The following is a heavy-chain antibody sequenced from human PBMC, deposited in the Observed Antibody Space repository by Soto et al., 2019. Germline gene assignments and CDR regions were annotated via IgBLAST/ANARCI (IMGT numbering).Heavy chain of an antibody. D-gene: IGHD3-3*01. V-gene: IGHV3-48*02. CDR3: ARDFGHGYYLDY. J-gene: IGHJ4*02. CDR1: GFSFSNYN. Sequence: PGGSLRLSCVASGFSFSNYNMNWVRQAPGKGLEWVSYITDSSDTVHYADSVRSRFTISRDNAESSLHLQMNSLRDEDTAVYFCARDFGHGYYLDYWGRGTLVTVSS. CDR2: ITDSSDTV.